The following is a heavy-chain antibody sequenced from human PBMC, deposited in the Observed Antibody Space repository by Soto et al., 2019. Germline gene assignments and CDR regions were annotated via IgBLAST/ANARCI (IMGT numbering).Heavy chain of an antibody. D-gene: IGHD2-15*01. V-gene: IGHV4-61*01. CDR2: IYYSGST. J-gene: IGHJ6*02. CDR1: GGSVSSGSYY. Sequence: SETLSLTCTVSGGSVSSGSYYWSWIRQPPGKGLEWIGYIYYSGSTNYNPSLKSRVTISVDTSKNQFSLKLSSVTAADTAVYYCARDVELLGEVRYYYYGMDVWGQGTTVTVSS. CDR3: ARDVELLGEVRYYYYGMDV.